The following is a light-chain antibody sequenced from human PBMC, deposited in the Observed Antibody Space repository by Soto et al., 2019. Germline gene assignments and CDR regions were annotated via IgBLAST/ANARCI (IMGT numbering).Light chain of an antibody. CDR1: QSVSRY. CDR2: DAS. J-gene: IGKJ1*01. Sequence: EIVMSQAPATLSVSPGERATLSCRASQSVSRYLAWYQQKPGQAPRLLIYDASIRATGIPDRFSGSGSGTEFTLTISSLQSEDFGVYYCQQNKDWPGTFGQGTNVEIK. CDR3: QQNKDWPGT. V-gene: IGKV3-15*01.